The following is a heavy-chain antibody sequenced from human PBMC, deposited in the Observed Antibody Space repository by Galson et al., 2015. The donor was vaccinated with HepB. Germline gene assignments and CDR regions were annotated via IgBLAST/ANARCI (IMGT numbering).Heavy chain of an antibody. CDR1: GYTFTSYY. CDR3: ARNGGLAAAAGHSLWD. CDR2: INPSGGST. J-gene: IGHJ4*02. Sequence: SVKVSCKASGYTFTSYYMHWVRQAPGQGLEWMGIINPSGGSTSYAQKFQGRVTMTRDTSTSTVYMELSSLRSEDTAVYYCARNGGLAAAAGHSLWDWGQGTLVTVSS. V-gene: IGHV1-46*01. D-gene: IGHD6-13*01.